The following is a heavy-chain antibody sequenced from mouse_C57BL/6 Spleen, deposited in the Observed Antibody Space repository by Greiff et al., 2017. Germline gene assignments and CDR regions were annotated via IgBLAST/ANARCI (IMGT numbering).Heavy chain of an antibody. CDR1: GFSFNTYA. J-gene: IGHJ4*01. CDR3: VRHYSKCSMDY. CDR2: IRSKSNNYAT. D-gene: IGHD2-5*01. Sequence: EVQLVESGGGLVQPKGSLKLSCAASGFSFNTYAMNWVRQAPGKGLEWVARIRSKSNNYATYYADSVKDRFTISRDDSESMLYLQMNNLKTEDTAMYYCVRHYSKCSMDYWGQGTSVTVSS. V-gene: IGHV10-1*01.